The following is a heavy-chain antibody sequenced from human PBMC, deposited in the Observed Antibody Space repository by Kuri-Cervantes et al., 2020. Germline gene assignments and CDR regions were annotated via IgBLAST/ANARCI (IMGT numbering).Heavy chain of an antibody. Sequence: GSLRLSCTVSGGSISSYYWSWIRQPPGKGLEWIGEINHSGSTNYNPSLKSRVTISVDTSKNQFSLKLSSVTAADTAVYYCARDNSYNWNYVGWFDPWGQGTLVTVSS. D-gene: IGHD1-7*01. J-gene: IGHJ5*02. CDR1: GGSISSYY. CDR3: ARDNSYNWNYVGWFDP. V-gene: IGHV4-34*01. CDR2: INHSGST.